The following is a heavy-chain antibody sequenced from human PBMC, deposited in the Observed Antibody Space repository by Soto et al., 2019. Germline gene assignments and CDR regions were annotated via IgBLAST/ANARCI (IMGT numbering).Heavy chain of an antibody. D-gene: IGHD3-3*01. CDR1: GGSISSGGYY. Sequence: QVQLQESGPGLVKPSQTLSLTCTVSGGSISSGGYYWSWIRQHPGKGLEWIGYIYYSGSTYYNPSLKRRVTISVDTSKNQFSLKLSSVTAADTAVYYCARVRFLEWSQAIDYWGQGTLVTVSS. V-gene: IGHV4-31*03. CDR2: IYYSGST. J-gene: IGHJ4*02. CDR3: ARVRFLEWSQAIDY.